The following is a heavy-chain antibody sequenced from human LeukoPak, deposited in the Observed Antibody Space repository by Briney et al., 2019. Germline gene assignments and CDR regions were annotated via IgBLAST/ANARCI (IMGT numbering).Heavy chain of an antibody. Sequence: TGGSLRLSCVASGFTFSNAWMNWVRQAPGKGLEWLSYISSSGSTIYYADSVKGRFTISRDNAKSSLYLQMNTLRAEDTAVYYCARAGHVITMIVVLDAFDIWGQGTMVTVSS. CDR1: GFTFSNAW. J-gene: IGHJ3*02. CDR2: ISSSGSTI. D-gene: IGHD3-22*01. CDR3: ARAGHVITMIVVLDAFDI. V-gene: IGHV3-48*04.